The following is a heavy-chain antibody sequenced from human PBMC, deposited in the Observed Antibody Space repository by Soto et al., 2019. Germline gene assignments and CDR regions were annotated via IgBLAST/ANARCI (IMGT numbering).Heavy chain of an antibody. CDR2: IKSKTDGGTT. V-gene: IGHV3-15*07. CDR3: TTDLAVYYYYGMDV. J-gene: IGHJ6*02. Sequence: GGSLRLSCAASGFTFSNAWMNWVRQAPGKGLEWVGRIKSKTDGGTTDYAAPVQGRFTIARDDSKNTLYLQMNSLKTEDTAVYYCTTDLAVYYYYGMDVWGQGTTVTVSS. CDR1: GFTFSNAW.